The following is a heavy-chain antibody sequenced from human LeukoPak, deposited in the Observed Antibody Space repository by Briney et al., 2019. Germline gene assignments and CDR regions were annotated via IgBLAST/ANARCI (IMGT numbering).Heavy chain of an antibody. CDR1: GFSFRNHA. CDR2: ISYDGSNK. D-gene: IGHD3-22*01. Sequence: GGSLRLSCAASGFSFRNHAMHWVRQAPGKGLEWVAVISYDGSNKYYADSVKGRFTISRDNSKNTLYLQMNSLRAEDTAVYYCAREYFYDSSGYSDAFDIWGQGTMVTVSS. V-gene: IGHV3-30-3*01. J-gene: IGHJ3*02. CDR3: AREYFYDSSGYSDAFDI.